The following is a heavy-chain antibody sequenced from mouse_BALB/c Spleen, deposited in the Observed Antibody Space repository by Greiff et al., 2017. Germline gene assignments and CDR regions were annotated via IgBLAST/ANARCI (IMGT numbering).Heavy chain of an antibody. CDR2: IDPANGNT. CDR3: ARRYYRYDGYFDV. Sequence: SGAELVRSGASVKLSCTASGFNIKDTYMHWVKQRPEQGLEWIGRIDPANGNTKYDPKFQGKATITADTSSNTAYLQLSSLTSEDTAVYYCARRYYRYDGYFDVWGAGTTVTVSS. J-gene: IGHJ1*01. V-gene: IGHV14-3*02. D-gene: IGHD2-14*01. CDR1: GFNIKDTY.